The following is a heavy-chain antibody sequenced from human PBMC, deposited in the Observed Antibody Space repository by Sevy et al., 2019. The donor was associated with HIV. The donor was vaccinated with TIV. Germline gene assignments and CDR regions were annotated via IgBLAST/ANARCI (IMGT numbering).Heavy chain of an antibody. CDR2: IGGSDERT. Sequence: GGSLRLSCAASGFSFSSYTMAWVRQAPGKGLEWVSSIGGSDERTFYADPVKGRFTISRDNSKNALHLQMNSLRVEDTAVYYCAKDYSDFRNWFDSWGQGTLVTVSS. V-gene: IGHV3-23*01. J-gene: IGHJ5*01. CDR3: AKDYSDFRNWFDS. CDR1: GFSFSSYT. D-gene: IGHD4-17*01.